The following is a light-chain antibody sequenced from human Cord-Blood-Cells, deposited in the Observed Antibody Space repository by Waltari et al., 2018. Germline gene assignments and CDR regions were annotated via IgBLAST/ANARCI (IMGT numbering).Light chain of an antibody. V-gene: IGKV3-15*01. CDR3: QQYNNWPTWT. CDR2: GAS. Sequence: IVMTQSPATLSVPPGERATLSCRASQSVSSNLAWYQQTPGRAPRLLIYGASTRATGIPARFSGSGSETEVSRTISSLQAEDVAVYYCQQYNNWPTWTFGQGTKVEIK. CDR1: QSVSSN. J-gene: IGKJ1*01.